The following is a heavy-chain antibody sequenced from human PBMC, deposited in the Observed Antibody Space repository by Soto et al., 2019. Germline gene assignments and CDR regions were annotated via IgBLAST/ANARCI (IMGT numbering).Heavy chain of an antibody. CDR2: VSGSGGGT. J-gene: IGHJ4*02. D-gene: IGHD2-21*02. V-gene: IGHV3-23*01. CDR1: GFTFNTYG. Sequence: EVQLLESGGGLVQPGGSLTLSCAASGFTFNTYGMTWVRQAPGKGLEWVSTVSGSGGGTYYADSVKGRFTISRVNSKNTMYLQMSNLRAEDTAVYFFASIWPYCCGDCYPDFDFWGLGTPVTVTS. CDR3: ASIWPYCCGDCYPDFDF.